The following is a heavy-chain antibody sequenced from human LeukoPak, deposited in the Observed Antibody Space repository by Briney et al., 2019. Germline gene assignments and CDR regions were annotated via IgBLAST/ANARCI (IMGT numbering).Heavy chain of an antibody. V-gene: IGHV1-18*01. Sequence: GASVKVSCKTSGYTFPTYDINWVRQAPRQGLEWMGRISAYNGYTNYGQKFQGRVTMTTDTSTNTAYLELRSLRSDDTAVYYCARVGTGTRSFDSWGQGTLVTVSS. J-gene: IGHJ4*02. CDR3: ARVGTGTRSFDS. CDR2: ISAYNGYT. CDR1: GYTFPTYD. D-gene: IGHD1/OR15-1a*01.